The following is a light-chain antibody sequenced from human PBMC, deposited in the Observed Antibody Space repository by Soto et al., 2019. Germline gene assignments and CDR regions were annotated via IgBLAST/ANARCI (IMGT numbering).Light chain of an antibody. CDR3: QQSYSTPRT. CDR2: DAS. V-gene: IGKV1-39*01. J-gene: IGKJ2*01. Sequence: VQMTQSPSSLSASVGDRVTITCRASQSISTDLNWYQQKAGKAPKLLIFDASSLHSGVPSRFSGSGSGTDFTLTISSLQPEDFATYYCQQSYSTPRTFGQGTKLEIK. CDR1: QSISTD.